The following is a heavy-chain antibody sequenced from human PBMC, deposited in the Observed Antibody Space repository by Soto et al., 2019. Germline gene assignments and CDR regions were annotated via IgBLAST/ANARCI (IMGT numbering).Heavy chain of an antibody. CDR2: ITSKSTTI. CDR3: AREMGACSDSSCYPGPYDS. J-gene: IGHJ5*02. V-gene: IGHV3-48*02. D-gene: IGHD3-16*01. CDR1: GFTFTSYS. Sequence: GSLRLSCAASGFTFTSYSMNWVRQAPGQGLEWVSYITSKSTTIKYADSVKGRFTVSRDNAKNSLYLQLNSLRDEDTAVYYCAREMGACSDSSCYPGPYDSWGQGTLVTVYS.